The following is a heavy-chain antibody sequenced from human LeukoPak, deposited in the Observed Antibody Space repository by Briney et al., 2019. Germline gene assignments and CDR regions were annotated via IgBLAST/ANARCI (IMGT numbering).Heavy chain of an antibody. CDR1: GFTFSVSA. D-gene: IGHD6-6*01. CDR2: IRNKANNYAT. J-gene: IGHJ4*02. Sequence: GGSLKLSCAASGFTFSVSAMYWVRQATGKGLEWVGRIRNKANNYATAYAASLKGRFTISRDDSKNTAYLQMNSLETDDTAMYYCTYTSSSGVVYWGQGTLVTVSS. CDR3: TYTSSSGVVY. V-gene: IGHV3-73*01.